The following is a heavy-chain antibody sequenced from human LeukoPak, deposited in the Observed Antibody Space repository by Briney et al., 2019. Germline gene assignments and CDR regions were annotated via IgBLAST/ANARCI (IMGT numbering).Heavy chain of an antibody. V-gene: IGHV3-74*01. J-gene: IGHJ6*04. CDR3: AELGITMIGGV. CDR2: INSDGINT. D-gene: IGHD3-10*02. Sequence: GGSLRLSCAASGFTFSSYWMHWVRQTPGKGLVWVSRINSDGINTDYADSVKGRFTISRDNAKNSLYLQMNSLRAEDTAVYYCAELGITMIGGVWGKGTTVTISS. CDR1: GFTFSSYW.